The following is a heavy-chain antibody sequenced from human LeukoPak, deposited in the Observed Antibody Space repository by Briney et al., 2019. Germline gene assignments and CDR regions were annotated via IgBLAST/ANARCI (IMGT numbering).Heavy chain of an antibody. Sequence: SETLSLTCTVSGGSISSYYWSWIRQPAGKGLEWIGRIYTSGSTNYNPSLKSRVTMSVDTSKNQFSLKLSSVTAADTAVYYCARDPLDYGDYANWFDPWGQGTLVTVSS. D-gene: IGHD4-17*01. CDR1: GGSISSYY. V-gene: IGHV4-4*07. CDR2: IYTSGST. J-gene: IGHJ5*02. CDR3: ARDPLDYGDYANWFDP.